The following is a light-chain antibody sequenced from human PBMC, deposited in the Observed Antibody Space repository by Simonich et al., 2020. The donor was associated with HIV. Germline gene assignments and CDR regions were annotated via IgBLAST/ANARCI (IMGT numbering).Light chain of an antibody. Sequence: AIRMTQSPSSLSASTGDRVTITCRASQGISSYSAWYQQKPGKAPKLLSYAASTLQSGVPSRFSGSGSGTEFTLTISSLQPDDFATYYCQQYYSFPRTFGQGTNVDIK. CDR3: QQYYSFPRT. J-gene: IGKJ1*01. CDR1: QGISSY. V-gene: IGKV1-8*01. CDR2: AAS.